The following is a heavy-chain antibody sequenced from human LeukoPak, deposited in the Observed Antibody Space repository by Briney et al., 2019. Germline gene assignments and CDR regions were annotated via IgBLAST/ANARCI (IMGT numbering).Heavy chain of an antibody. J-gene: IGHJ5*02. D-gene: IGHD2-15*01. Sequence: GGSLRLSCAASGFTFSSYWMHWVRQAPGKGLVWVSRINSGGSTTNYADSVKGRFTISRDNAESTMYLQMNSLRVEDTAVYYCTRRVSATRWFDPWGQGTLVTVSS. V-gene: IGHV3-74*01. CDR1: GFTFSSYW. CDR2: INSGGSTT. CDR3: TRRVSATRWFDP.